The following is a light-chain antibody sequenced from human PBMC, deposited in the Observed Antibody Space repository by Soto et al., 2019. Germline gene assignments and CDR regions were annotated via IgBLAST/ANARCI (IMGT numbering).Light chain of an antibody. J-gene: IGKJ1*01. CDR3: QQYGSSPWT. V-gene: IGKV3-20*01. CDR2: GAS. Sequence: EIVLTQSPGTLSLSPGERATLSCRASQSVSNSYLAWYQQKPGQAPRPLIYGASSRAIGIPDRFSGSGSGTDFTLTISRLEPEDFAVYYCQQYGSSPWTFGQGTKV. CDR1: QSVSNSY.